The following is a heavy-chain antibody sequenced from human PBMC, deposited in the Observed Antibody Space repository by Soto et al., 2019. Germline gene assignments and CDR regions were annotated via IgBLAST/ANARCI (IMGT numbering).Heavy chain of an antibody. CDR2: ISGSGGVT. CDR1: GFTFRNWA. Sequence: EVQLLESGGGWVQPGGFLRLSCAASGFTFRNWAMTWVRQAPGKGLEWVSTISGSGGVTYYADSVKGRLTISRDNPQNTLHLQMNSLRAEATAVYYCATTTVIVGYYYGLDLWGQGTMVTVSS. J-gene: IGHJ6*02. V-gene: IGHV3-23*01. D-gene: IGHD4-17*01. CDR3: ATTTVIVGYYYGLDL.